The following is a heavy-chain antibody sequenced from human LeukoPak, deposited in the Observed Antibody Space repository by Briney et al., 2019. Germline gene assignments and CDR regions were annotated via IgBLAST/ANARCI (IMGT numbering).Heavy chain of an antibody. CDR2: ISHSGTT. CDR3: AREPLRFLEPFDY. D-gene: IGHD3-3*01. J-gene: IGHJ4*02. V-gene: IGHV4-34*01. Sequence: SETLSLTCSVYGGSLNGYYWSWIRQPPGKGLEWIGEISHSGTTNYNPSLTSRVTMSLDTSKNQFSLKLNSATAADTAVYYCAREPLRFLEPFDYWGQGTLVTVSS. CDR1: GGSLNGYY.